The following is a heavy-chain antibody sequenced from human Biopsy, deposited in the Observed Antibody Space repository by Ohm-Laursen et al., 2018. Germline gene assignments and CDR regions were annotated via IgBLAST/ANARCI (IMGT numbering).Heavy chain of an antibody. CDR2: IYYSVMT. V-gene: IGHV4-59*02. CDR3: ARDSGILNYGNFKYYHYYGMDV. J-gene: IGHJ6*02. CDR1: DDSVTKYY. D-gene: IGHD4-11*01. Sequence: SQTLSLTCAVSDDSVTKYYWSWIRQPPGKGLEWIGHIYYSVMTNYNPSLQSRVSISVDTSRNQVSLILSSVTAADTAVYYCARDSGILNYGNFKYYHYYGMDVWGQGTKVTVSS.